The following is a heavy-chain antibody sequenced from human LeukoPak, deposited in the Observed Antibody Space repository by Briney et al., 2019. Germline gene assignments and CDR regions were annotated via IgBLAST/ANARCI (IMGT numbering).Heavy chain of an antibody. J-gene: IGHJ1*01. Sequence: PGRSLRLSCAASGFTFSSYAMHWVRQAPGKGLEWVAVISYDGSNKYYADSVKGRFTFSRDNAKNSLYLQMSSLRADDTAVYYCARDRHLYYYDSGPTGHFQHWGQGTLVTVSS. V-gene: IGHV3-30-3*01. D-gene: IGHD3-22*01. CDR2: ISYDGSNK. CDR1: GFTFSSYA. CDR3: ARDRHLYYYDSGPTGHFQH.